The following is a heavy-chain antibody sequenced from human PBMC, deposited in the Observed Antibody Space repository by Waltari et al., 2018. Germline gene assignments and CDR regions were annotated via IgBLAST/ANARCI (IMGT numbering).Heavy chain of an antibody. CDR1: GYSISSGYS. D-gene: IGHD5-18*01. CDR2: IYHSGST. CDR3: ARLIGYSYGPGVFDY. Sequence: QVQLQESCPGLVKPSETLSLTCAGSGYSISSGYSWGWIRQPPGKGLEWIGSIYHSGSTYYNPSLKSRVTISVDTSKNQFSLKLSSVTAADTAVYYCARLIGYSYGPGVFDYWGQGTLVTVSS. V-gene: IGHV4-38-2*01. J-gene: IGHJ4*02.